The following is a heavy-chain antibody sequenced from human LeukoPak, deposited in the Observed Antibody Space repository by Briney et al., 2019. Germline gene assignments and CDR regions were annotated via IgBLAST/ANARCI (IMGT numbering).Heavy chain of an antibody. CDR1: GFIVSSNY. V-gene: IGHV3-53*04. CDR2: IYSGGST. D-gene: IGHD3-22*01. CDR3: ARIRLDYSETRIDSFDI. J-gene: IGHJ3*02. Sequence: PGGSLRLSCAASGFIVSSNYMSWVRQAPGEGLEWVSSIYSGGSTYYADSVKGRYTISRHNPNTLCLQMNSLKTEDTAVYYCARIRLDYSETRIDSFDIWGQGTMVTVSS.